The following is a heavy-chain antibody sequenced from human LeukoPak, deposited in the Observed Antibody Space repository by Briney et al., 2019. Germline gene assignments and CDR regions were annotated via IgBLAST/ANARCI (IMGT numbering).Heavy chain of an antibody. D-gene: IGHD3-3*01. CDR1: GYTFTSYG. J-gene: IGHJ4*02. Sequence: ASVKVSCKASGYTFTSYGISWVRQAPGQGLEWMGWINPNSGGTNYAQKFQGRVTMTRDTSISTAYMELSRLRSDDTAVYYCARNRATTIFGVVQDYFDYWGQGTLVTVSS. V-gene: IGHV1-2*02. CDR2: INPNSGGT. CDR3: ARNRATTIFGVVQDYFDY.